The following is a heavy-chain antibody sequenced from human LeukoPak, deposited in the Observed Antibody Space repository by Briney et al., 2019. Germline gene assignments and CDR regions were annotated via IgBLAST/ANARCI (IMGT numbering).Heavy chain of an antibody. D-gene: IGHD6-19*01. CDR1: GYSYSTYW. CDR3: ARGAPVAGTRWFDP. CDR2: IYPGDSDT. V-gene: IGHV5-51*01. Sequence: GESLKISCKGSGYSYSTYWIAWVRQMPGKGLEWMGIIYPGDSDTRYSPSFQGQVTISVDKSISTAYLQWSSLKASHTAMYYCARGAPVAGTRWFDPWGQGTLVTVSS. J-gene: IGHJ5*02.